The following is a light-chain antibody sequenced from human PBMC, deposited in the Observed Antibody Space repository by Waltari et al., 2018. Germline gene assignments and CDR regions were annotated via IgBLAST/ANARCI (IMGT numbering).Light chain of an antibody. CDR3: QERKAYPPA. CDR2: AAS. Sequence: DIPLTQSPSFLSASVGDRVTITCRASRDVSNYIAWYQQRPGEAPKLLVYAASTLQSGVPSRFSGSGSGTEFTLTINSLQPEDFATYYCQERKAYPPAFGQGTKLEIE. V-gene: IGKV1-9*01. J-gene: IGKJ2*01. CDR1: RDVSNY.